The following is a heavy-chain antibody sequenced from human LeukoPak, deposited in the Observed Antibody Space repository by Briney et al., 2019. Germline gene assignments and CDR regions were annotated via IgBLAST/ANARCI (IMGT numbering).Heavy chain of an antibody. CDR1: GFTFITYA. CDR3: ARGHTAAMVFCDY. Sequence: GGSLRLSCAAPGFTFITYAIHWVRQAPGKGLEWVAVISYDGSNEFYADSVKGRFTISRDNSKNTLYLQMSSLRAEDTAVYYCARGHTAAMVFCDYWGQGTLVTVSS. CDR2: ISYDGSNE. J-gene: IGHJ4*02. V-gene: IGHV3-30*04. D-gene: IGHD5-18*01.